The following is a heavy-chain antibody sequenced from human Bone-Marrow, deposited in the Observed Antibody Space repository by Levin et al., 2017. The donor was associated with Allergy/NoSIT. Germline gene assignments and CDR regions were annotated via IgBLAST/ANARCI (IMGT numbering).Heavy chain of an antibody. CDR1: GFTFSSYA. V-gene: IGHV3-23*01. Sequence: GGSLRLSCAASGFTFSSYAMSWVRQAPGKGLEWVSAISGSGGSTYYADSVKGRFTISRDNSKNTLYLQMNSLRAEDTAVYYCAKAPAKTWIQLWLSSTETYNWFDPWGQGTLVTVSS. CDR3: AKAPAKTWIQLWLSSTETYNWFDP. J-gene: IGHJ5*02. D-gene: IGHD5-18*01. CDR2: ISGSGGST.